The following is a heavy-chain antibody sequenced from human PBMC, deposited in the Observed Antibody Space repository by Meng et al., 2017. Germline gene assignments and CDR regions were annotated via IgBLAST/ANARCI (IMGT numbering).Heavy chain of an antibody. J-gene: IGHJ4*02. Sequence: QVQLQESGPGLVKPSGTPPLPSAVPGGSSSSSNWWSWVRQPPGKGLEWIGEIYHSGSTNYNPSLKSRVTISVDKSKNQFSLKLSSVTAADTAVYYCARDVVGAIIIARGDYWGQGTLVTVSS. CDR2: IYHSGST. CDR3: ARDVVGAIIIARGDY. V-gene: IGHV4-4*02. D-gene: IGHD1-26*01. CDR1: GGSSSSSNW.